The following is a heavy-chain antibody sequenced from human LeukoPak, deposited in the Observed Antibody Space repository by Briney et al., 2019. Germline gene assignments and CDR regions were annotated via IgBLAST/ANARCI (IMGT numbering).Heavy chain of an antibody. J-gene: IGHJ4*02. V-gene: IGHV4-4*07. D-gene: IGHD1-26*01. CDR3: AREVGATMFDY. CDR2: IYTSGSP. CDR1: GGSISSYY. Sequence: SETLSLTCTVSGGSISSYYWSWIRQPAGKGLEWIGRIYTSGSPNYNPSLKSRVTISVDKSKNQFSLNLRSVTAADTAVYYCAREVGATMFDYWGQGTLVTVSS.